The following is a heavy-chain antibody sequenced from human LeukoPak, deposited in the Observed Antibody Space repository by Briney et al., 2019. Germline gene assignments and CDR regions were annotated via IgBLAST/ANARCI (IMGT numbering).Heavy chain of an antibody. CDR1: GYTFTSYA. J-gene: IGHJ5*02. Sequence: ASVKVSCKASGYTFTSYAMHWVRQAPGQRLEWMGWINAGNGNTKYSQKFQGRVTITRDTSASTAYMELSSLRSEDTAVYYCARGTMVAATPNNWFDPWGQGTLVTVSS. V-gene: IGHV1-3*01. D-gene: IGHD2-15*01. CDR2: INAGNGNT. CDR3: ARGTMVAATPNNWFDP.